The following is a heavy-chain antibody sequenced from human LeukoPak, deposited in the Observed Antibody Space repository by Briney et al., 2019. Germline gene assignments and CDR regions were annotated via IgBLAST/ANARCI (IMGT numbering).Heavy chain of an antibody. CDR2: IYTSGST. CDR1: GGSISSGSYY. D-gene: IGHD1-7*01. Sequence: PSETLSLTCTVSGGSISSGSYYWSWIRQPAGKGLEWIGRIYTSGSTNYNPSFKSRVTISVDTSKNQFSLKLSSVTAADTAVYYCARNWNYDLWGQGTLVTVSS. CDR3: ARNWNYDL. J-gene: IGHJ4*02. V-gene: IGHV4-61*02.